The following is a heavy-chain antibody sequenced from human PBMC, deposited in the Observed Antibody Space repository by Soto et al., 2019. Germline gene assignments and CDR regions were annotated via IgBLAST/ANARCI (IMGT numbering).Heavy chain of an antibody. CDR1: GFTFSSYA. CDR3: AIRSSSSTFDY. J-gene: IGHJ4*02. V-gene: IGHV3-23*01. Sequence: EVQLLESGGGLVQPGESLRLSCAASGFTFSSYAMSWVRQAPGKGLEWVSVISGSDDSTYYADSVKGRFTISRDNSKNTLYLQMNSLSAEDTAVYYCAIRSSSSTFDYWGQGTLVTVSS. CDR2: ISGSDDST. D-gene: IGHD6-6*01.